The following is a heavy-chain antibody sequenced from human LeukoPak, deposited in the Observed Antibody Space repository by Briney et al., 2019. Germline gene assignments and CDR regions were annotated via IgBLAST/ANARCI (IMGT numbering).Heavy chain of an antibody. CDR3: ARGGTSRGEFDY. V-gene: IGHV3-33*01. D-gene: IGHD1-14*01. CDR1: GFTFSSYG. CDR2: IWYDGSNK. Sequence: GGSLRLSCAASGFTFSSYGMHWVRKAPGKGLEWVAVIWYDGSNKYYADSVKGRFTISRDNSKNTLYLQMNSLRAEDTAVYYCARGGTSRGEFDYWGQGTLVTVSS. J-gene: IGHJ4*02.